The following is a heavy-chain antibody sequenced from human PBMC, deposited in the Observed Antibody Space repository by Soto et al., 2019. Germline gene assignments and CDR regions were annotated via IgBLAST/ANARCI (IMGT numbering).Heavy chain of an antibody. J-gene: IGHJ6*02. Sequence: ASVKVSCKASGYTFTSYGISWVRQAPGQGLEWMGWISAYNGNTNYAQKLQGRVTMTTDTSTSTAYMELRSLRSDDTAVYYCARVDKECNYYYGMDVWGQGTTVTVSS. V-gene: IGHV1-18*04. CDR1: GYTFTSYG. D-gene: IGHD2-2*03. CDR2: ISAYNGNT. CDR3: ARVDKECNYYYGMDV.